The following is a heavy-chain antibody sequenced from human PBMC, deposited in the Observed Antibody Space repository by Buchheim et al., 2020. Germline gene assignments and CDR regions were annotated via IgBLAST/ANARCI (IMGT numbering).Heavy chain of an antibody. CDR2: VYSSGSS. V-gene: IGHV4-59*01. CDR1: GVSISSYY. D-gene: IGHD1-1*01. CDR3: ARRTGIYNWFDP. Sequence: QVQLQESGPGLVKPSETLYLTCTVSGVSISSYYWSWIRQPPGKGLEWIGYVYSSGSSNYNPSLKSRVTLSVDTSKNQLSLKLSSVTVADTAVYYCARRTGIYNWFDPWGLGTL. J-gene: IGHJ5*02.